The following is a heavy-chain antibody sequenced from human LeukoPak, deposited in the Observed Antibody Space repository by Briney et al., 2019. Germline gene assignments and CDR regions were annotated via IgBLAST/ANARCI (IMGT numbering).Heavy chain of an antibody. CDR3: ARDRGDIVVVPAASGAFDI. Sequence: WASVKVSCKASGGTFSSYTISWVRQAPGQGLEWMGRIIPILGIANYAQKFQGRVTITADKSTSTAYMELSSLRSGDTAVYYCARDRGDIVVVPAASGAFDIWGQGTMVTVSS. CDR2: IIPILGIA. D-gene: IGHD2-2*01. J-gene: IGHJ3*02. V-gene: IGHV1-69*04. CDR1: GGTFSSYT.